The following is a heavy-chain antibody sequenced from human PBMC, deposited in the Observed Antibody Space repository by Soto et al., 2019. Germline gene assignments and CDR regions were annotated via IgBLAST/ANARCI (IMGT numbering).Heavy chain of an antibody. D-gene: IGHD2-15*01. CDR3: ARSDIVVVVAAGGMDV. V-gene: IGHV1-2*04. Sequence: GASVKVSCKASGYTFTGYYMHWVRQAPGQGLEWMGWINPNSGGTNYAQKFQGWVTMTRDTSISTAYMELSRLRSDDTAVYYCARSDIVVVVAAGGMDVWGQGTTVTVS. CDR2: INPNSGGT. J-gene: IGHJ6*02. CDR1: GYTFTGYY.